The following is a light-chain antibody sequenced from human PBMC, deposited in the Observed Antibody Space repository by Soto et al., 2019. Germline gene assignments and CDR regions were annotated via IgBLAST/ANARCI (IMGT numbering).Light chain of an antibody. CDR3: QQYGSSPWT. J-gene: IGKJ1*01. CDR2: GAS. V-gene: IGKV3-20*01. CDR1: QSVSSSY. Sequence: EIVLTQSPGTLSLSPGERATLSCRASQSVSSSYLAWYQQKPGQAPRLLIYGASSRATGIPDRFSGSGSGTDFTLNISRLEPEDFAVYYCQQYGSSPWTFG.